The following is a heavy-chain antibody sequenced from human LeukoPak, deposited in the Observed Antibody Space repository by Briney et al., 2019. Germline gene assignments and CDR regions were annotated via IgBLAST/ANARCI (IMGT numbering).Heavy chain of an antibody. J-gene: IGHJ6*02. V-gene: IGHV3-21*01. CDR1: GFTFSSYS. CDR3: ASEYSSSSLYYGLDV. D-gene: IGHD6-6*01. CDR2: ISSSSSYI. Sequence: GGSLRLSCAASGFTFSSYSMNWVRQAPEKGLEWVSSISSSSSYIYYADSVKGRFTISRDNAKNSLYLQMSSLRAEDTAVYYCASEYSSSSLYYGLDVWGQETTVTVSS.